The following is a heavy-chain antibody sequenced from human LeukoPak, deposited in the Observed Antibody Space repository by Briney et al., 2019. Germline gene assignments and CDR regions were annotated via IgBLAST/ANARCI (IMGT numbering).Heavy chain of an antibody. CDR3: AREPGFDSSGYLNWFDP. CDR1: GGSISSYY. V-gene: IGHV4-59*01. J-gene: IGHJ5*02. Sequence: PSETLSLTCTVSGGSISSYYWSWIRQPPGKGLEWIGYISYSGSTKYNPSLKSRVTISVGTSKNQLSLKLSSVTAADTAVYYCAREPGFDSSGYLNWFDPWGQGTLVTVSS. D-gene: IGHD3-22*01. CDR2: ISYSGST.